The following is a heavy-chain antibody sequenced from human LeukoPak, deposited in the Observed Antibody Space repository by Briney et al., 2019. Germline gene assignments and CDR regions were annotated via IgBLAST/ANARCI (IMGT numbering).Heavy chain of an antibody. Sequence: PSETLSLTCTVSGGSVSSGSYYWRWIRQPRGRGLEWIVYIYYSGSTNYNPSLKSRVTISVDTSKNQFSLKLSSVTAADTAVYYCARGALGWLQLEYYFDYWGQGTLVTVSS. CDR3: ARGALGWLQLEYYFDY. D-gene: IGHD5-24*01. CDR1: GGSVSSGSYY. CDR2: IYYSGST. V-gene: IGHV4-61*01. J-gene: IGHJ4*02.